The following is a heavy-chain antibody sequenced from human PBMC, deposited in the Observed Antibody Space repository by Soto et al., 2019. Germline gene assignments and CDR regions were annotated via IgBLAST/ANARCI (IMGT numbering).Heavy chain of an antibody. CDR2: INHSGST. J-gene: IGHJ6*02. CDR1: GGSFSGYY. D-gene: IGHD3-3*01. CDR3: ARGGGFLEWSTYYYYGMDV. V-gene: IGHV4-34*01. Sequence: PSETLSLTCAVCGGSFSGYYWSWIRQPPGKGLEWIGEINHSGSTNYNPSLKSRVTISVDTSKNQFSLKLSSVTAADTAVYYCARGGGFLEWSTYYYYGMDVWGQGTTVTVSS.